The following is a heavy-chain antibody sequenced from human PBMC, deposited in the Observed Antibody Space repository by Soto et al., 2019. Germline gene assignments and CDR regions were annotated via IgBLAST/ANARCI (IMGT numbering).Heavy chain of an antibody. J-gene: IGHJ4*02. CDR2: IDPSDSYT. V-gene: IGHV5-10-1*01. Sequence: GESLKISCKGSGYSFTSYWISWVRQMPGEGLEWMGRIDPSDSYTNYSPSFQGHVTISADKSISTAYLQWSSLKASDTAMYYFARAQAAAEDNDIAFDYWGQGTLVTVSS. CDR3: ARAQAAAEDNDIAFDY. D-gene: IGHD6-13*01. CDR1: GYSFTSYW.